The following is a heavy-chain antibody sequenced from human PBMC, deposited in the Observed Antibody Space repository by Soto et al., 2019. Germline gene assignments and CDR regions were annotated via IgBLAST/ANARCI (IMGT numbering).Heavy chain of an antibody. Sequence: EVPVLESGGGLVQPGGSLRLSCAASGFTFGSYTMSWVRQAPGKGLEWVSAITGSGDYTSYADSVKGRFTISRDNSKNTLYLHMNSLRAEDTAVYYCARLTGSKLGYFDYWGQGTLVTVSS. CDR1: GFTFGSYT. CDR3: ARLTGSKLGYFDY. V-gene: IGHV3-23*01. CDR2: ITGSGDYT. D-gene: IGHD7-27*01. J-gene: IGHJ4*02.